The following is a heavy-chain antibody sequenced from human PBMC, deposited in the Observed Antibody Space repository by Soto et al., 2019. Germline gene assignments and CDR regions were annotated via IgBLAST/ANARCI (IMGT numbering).Heavy chain of an antibody. Sequence: QVQLVESGGGVVQPGRSLRLSCAASGFTFSSYAMHWVRQAPGKGLEWVAVISYDGSNKYYADSVKGRFTISRDNSKNTLDLQMNSLRAEDTAVYYCARDRLGPNYYYYYGMDVWGQGTTVTVSS. J-gene: IGHJ6*02. V-gene: IGHV3-30-3*01. CDR2: ISYDGSNK. D-gene: IGHD1-26*01. CDR1: GFTFSSYA. CDR3: ARDRLGPNYYYYYGMDV.